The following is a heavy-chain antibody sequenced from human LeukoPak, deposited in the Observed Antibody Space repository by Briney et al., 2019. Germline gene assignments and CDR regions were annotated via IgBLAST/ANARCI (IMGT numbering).Heavy chain of an antibody. D-gene: IGHD6-13*01. CDR2: IYSGGST. CDR1: GFTVSSNY. V-gene: IGHV3-66*01. Sequence: PGGSLRLSCAASGFTVSSNYMSWVRQAPGKGLEWVSVIYSGGSTYYADSVKGRFTISRDNSKNTLYLQMNSLRAEDTAVYYCARDTIAAAGWDYYFDYWGQGTLVTVSS. CDR3: ARDTIAAAGWDYYFDY. J-gene: IGHJ4*02.